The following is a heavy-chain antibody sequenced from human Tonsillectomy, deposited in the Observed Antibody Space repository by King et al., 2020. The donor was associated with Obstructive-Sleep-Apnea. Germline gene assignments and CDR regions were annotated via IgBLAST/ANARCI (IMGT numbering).Heavy chain of an antibody. V-gene: IGHV1-18*01. Sequence: VQLVQSGTEVKKPGASVRVSCKASGYKISSYGITWGRQAPGQGPEWMRWISGYNGHTKYAQKFQGRVTMTTDTSTSTVYLELRSLTSDDTAVYYYAREWGCTGGSCYHRTFDFWGQGTLVTVSS. D-gene: IGHD2-15*01. CDR2: ISGYNGHT. J-gene: IGHJ4*02. CDR3: AREWGCTGGSCYHRTFDF. CDR1: GYKISSYG.